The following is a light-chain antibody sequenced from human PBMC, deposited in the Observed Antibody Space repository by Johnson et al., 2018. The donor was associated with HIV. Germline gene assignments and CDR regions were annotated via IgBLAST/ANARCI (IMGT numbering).Light chain of an antibody. CDR2: DNN. V-gene: IGLV1-51*01. CDR1: SSKIGNKY. J-gene: IGLJ1*01. CDR3: GTWDSSLSGGV. Sequence: QSVLTQPPSVSAAPGQKVTISCSGSSSKIGNKYVSWYQQLPGTAPKLLIYDNNKRPSGIPDRFSGSKSGTSATLGITGLQTGDEADYYCGTWDSSLSGGVFGTGTKVTVL.